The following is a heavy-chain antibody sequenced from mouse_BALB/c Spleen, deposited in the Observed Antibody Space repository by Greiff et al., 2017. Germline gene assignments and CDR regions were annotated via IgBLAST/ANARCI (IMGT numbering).Heavy chain of an antibody. CDR1: GYTFTSYW. CDR2: IYPGNSDT. J-gene: IGHJ4*01. V-gene: IGHV1-5*01. CDR3: TRFTTVVPYAMDY. D-gene: IGHD1-1*01. Sequence: VQLQQSGTVLARPGASVKMSCKASGYTFTSYWMHWVKQRPGQGLEWIGAIYPGNSDTSYNQKFKGKAKLTAVTSTSTAYMELSSLTNEDSAVYYCTRFTTVVPYAMDYWGQGTSVTVSS.